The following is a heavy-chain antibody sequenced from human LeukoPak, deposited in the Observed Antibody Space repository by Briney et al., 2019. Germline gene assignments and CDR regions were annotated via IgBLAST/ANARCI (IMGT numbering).Heavy chain of an antibody. V-gene: IGHV4-28*01. Sequence: SETLSLTCAVSGYSISSSNWWGWIRQPPGKGLEWIGYIYYSGSTYYNPSLKSRVTMSVDTSKNQFSLKLSSVTAVDTAMYYCARPGYSYGYIDYWGQGTLVTVSS. D-gene: IGHD5-18*01. CDR1: GYSISSSNW. CDR3: ARPGYSYGYIDY. CDR2: IYYSGST. J-gene: IGHJ4*02.